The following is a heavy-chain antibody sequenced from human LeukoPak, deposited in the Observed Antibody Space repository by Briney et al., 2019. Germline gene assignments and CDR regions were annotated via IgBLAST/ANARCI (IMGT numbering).Heavy chain of an antibody. V-gene: IGHV3-74*01. CDR3: VRGPREYNYGTFDY. D-gene: IGHD5-18*01. J-gene: IGHJ4*02. CDR2: IKTDGSTT. Sequence: GGSLRLSCAASGFTFSSYWMHWVRQAPGKGLVWVSRIKTDGSTTTYADSVKGRFTISRDNAKNTLYLQMNSLRAEDTAVYYCVRGPREYNYGTFDYWGQGTLSPSPQ. CDR1: GFTFSSYW.